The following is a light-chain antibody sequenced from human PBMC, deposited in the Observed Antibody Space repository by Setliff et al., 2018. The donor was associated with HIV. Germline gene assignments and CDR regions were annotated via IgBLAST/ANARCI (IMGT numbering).Light chain of an antibody. Sequence: SYELTQPPSVSVAPGKTARITCGGNNIGSKSVHRYQQKPGQAPVLVIYYDSDRPSGIPERFSGSNSGNTAALTISWVEAGDEADYYCQVWDSSSDHPGYVFGTGTKVTVL. CDR1: NIGSKS. V-gene: IGLV3-21*04. J-gene: IGLJ1*01. CDR3: QVWDSSSDHPGYV. CDR2: YDS.